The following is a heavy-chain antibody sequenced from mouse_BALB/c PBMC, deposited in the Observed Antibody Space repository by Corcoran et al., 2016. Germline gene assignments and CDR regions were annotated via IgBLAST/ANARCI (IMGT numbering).Heavy chain of an antibody. D-gene: IGHD4-1*02. Sequence: EVQLQQSGAELVKPGASVKLSCTASGFNIKDTYMHWVKQRPEQGLEWIGRIDPANVNTKYDPKFQGKATITADTSSNTAYLQLSSLTSEDTAVYYCASDPTGRAYWGQGTLVTVSA. V-gene: IGHV14-3*02. CDR2: IDPANVNT. J-gene: IGHJ3*01. CDR1: GFNIKDTY. CDR3: ASDPTGRAY.